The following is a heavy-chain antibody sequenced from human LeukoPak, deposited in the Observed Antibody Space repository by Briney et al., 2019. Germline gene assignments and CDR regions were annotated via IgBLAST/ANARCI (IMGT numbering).Heavy chain of an antibody. CDR1: GFTVSDNY. V-gene: IGHV3-53*01. CDR3: ARDAPQVPAAGILAS. CDR2: MYSGGDT. J-gene: IGHJ5*02. Sequence: GGSLRLSCAASGFTVSDNYMSWVRPAPGKGLEWVSVMYSGGDTYYANSVKGRFTFSRDISKNTLYLQMNDLRTEDTAMYYCARDAPQVPAAGILASWGQGTLVIVSS. D-gene: IGHD6-13*01.